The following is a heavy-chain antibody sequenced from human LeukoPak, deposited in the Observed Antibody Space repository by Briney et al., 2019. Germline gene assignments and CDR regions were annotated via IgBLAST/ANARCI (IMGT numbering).Heavy chain of an antibody. D-gene: IGHD3-10*02. CDR2: IYYSGST. Sequence: SETLSLTCTVSGGSISSYYWNWIRQHPGKGLEWIGYIYYSGSTYYNPSLKSRVTISVDTSKNQFSLKLSSVTAADTAVYYCASSYYYVFDYWGQGTLVTVSS. J-gene: IGHJ4*02. CDR1: GGSISSYY. CDR3: ASSYYYVFDY. V-gene: IGHV4-59*06.